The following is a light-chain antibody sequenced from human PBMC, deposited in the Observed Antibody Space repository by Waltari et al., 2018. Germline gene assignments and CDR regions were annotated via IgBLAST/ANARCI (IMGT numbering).Light chain of an antibody. Sequence: QAVVTQAPSLTVSPGGTVTLPCSSSTAPVTIGHSPYWVQQKPGQAPRTLIYATSNKHSRTPVRFSGALLGGKAALTLSGAQPEDEADYYCLISFGGAEEIFGGGTKLTVL. J-gene: IGLJ2*01. CDR3: LISFGGAEEI. V-gene: IGLV7-46*01. CDR2: ATS. CDR1: TAPVTIGHS.